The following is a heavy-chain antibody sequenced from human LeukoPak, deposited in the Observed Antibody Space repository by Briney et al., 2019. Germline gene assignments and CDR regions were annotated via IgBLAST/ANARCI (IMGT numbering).Heavy chain of an antibody. CDR2: ISNNGGRT. V-gene: IGHV3-64D*09. D-gene: IGHD3-22*01. CDR3: VKVIDSRSRSPSFDS. Sequence: GGSLRLSCSASRFTFSNYDMYWVRQAPGKGLEYVSTISNNGGRTYYADSLKGRFTISRDNSRSTLYLHMSSLTAEDTAVYYCVKVIDSRSRSPSFDSWGQGTLVIVSS. J-gene: IGHJ4*02. CDR1: RFTFSNYD.